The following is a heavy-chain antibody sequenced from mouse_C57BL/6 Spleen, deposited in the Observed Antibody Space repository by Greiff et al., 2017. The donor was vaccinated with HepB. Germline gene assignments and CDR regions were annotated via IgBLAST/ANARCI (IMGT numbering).Heavy chain of an antibody. Sequence: VQLQQPGAELVMPGASVKLSCKASGYTFTSYWMHWVKQRPGQGLEWIGEIDPSDSYTNYNQKFKGKSTLTVDKSSSTAYMQLSILTSEDSAVYYCARGDDGYHFDYWGQGTTLTVSS. J-gene: IGHJ2*01. V-gene: IGHV1-69*01. D-gene: IGHD2-3*01. CDR2: IDPSDSYT. CDR1: GYTFTSYW. CDR3: ARGDDGYHFDY.